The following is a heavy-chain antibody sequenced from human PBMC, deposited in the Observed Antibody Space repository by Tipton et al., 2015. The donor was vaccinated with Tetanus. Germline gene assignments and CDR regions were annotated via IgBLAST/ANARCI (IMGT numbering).Heavy chain of an antibody. Sequence: TLSLTCTVSGGSMSSSDYYWDWIRQPPGKGLEWIGEINQSGSTIYNPSLKSRVTIAVDTFKRQFSMTLTSATAADTAVYYCARAGFEGSSSSGYFDHWGLGVLVTVSS. CDR2: INQSGST. J-gene: IGHJ4*02. V-gene: IGHV4-39*07. CDR3: ARAGFEGSSSSGYFDH. D-gene: IGHD2-2*01. CDR1: GGSMSSSDYY.